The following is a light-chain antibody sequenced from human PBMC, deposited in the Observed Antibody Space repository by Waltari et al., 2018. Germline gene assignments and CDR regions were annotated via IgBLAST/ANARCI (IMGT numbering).Light chain of an antibody. CDR1: SSDVGFYDF. CDR3: SSYTRRSYWV. J-gene: IGLJ3*02. V-gene: IGLV2-14*01. Sequence: QSALTQPASVSGSPGQSITISCTGTSSDVGFYDFVSWFPQPPGKAPKVMIYKVNNRPSGFSNRVPGSKSANTASLTISGLQAEDEADYYCSSYTRRSYWVFGGGTQLTVL. CDR2: KVN.